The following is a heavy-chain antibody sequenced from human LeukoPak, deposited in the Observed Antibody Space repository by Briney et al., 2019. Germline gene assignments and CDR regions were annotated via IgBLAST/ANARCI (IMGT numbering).Heavy chain of an antibody. V-gene: IGHV4-39*01. CDR2: IYYSGST. Sequence: PSETLSLTCTVSGGSISSSSYYWGWIRQPPGKGLEWTGSIYYSGSTYYNPSLKSRVTMSVDTSKNQFSLKLSSVTAADTAVYYCARQDSSWYGLGYWGQGTLVTVSS. CDR1: GGSISSSSYY. CDR3: ARQDSSWYGLGY. D-gene: IGHD6-13*01. J-gene: IGHJ4*02.